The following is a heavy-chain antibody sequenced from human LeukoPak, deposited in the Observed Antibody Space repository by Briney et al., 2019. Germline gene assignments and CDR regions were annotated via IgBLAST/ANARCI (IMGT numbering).Heavy chain of an antibody. Sequence: GGSLRLSCAASGFTFSNYWMTWVRHTPGKGLEFVANIDRDGSVKSYVGSVKGRFTISRDNAKNTMYLQMSSLRADDSAVYYCGRGGLTGQMAAFDYWGQGALVTVS. V-gene: IGHV3-7*01. D-gene: IGHD3-9*01. J-gene: IGHJ4*02. CDR3: GRGGLTGQMAAFDY. CDR2: IDRDGSVK. CDR1: GFTFSNYW.